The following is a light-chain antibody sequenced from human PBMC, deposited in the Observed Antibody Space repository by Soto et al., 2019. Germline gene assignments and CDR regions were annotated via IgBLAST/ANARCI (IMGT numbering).Light chain of an antibody. J-gene: IGLJ1*01. CDR3: FSYAGSPTSYV. CDR1: RSDVGTYNL. Sequence: LTQPASVSGSRGQSITFSCTVARSDVGTYNLVSWYQQHPNKTPKFIIYEGSKRPSGVSDRFSGSQSGNTASLTISGLQGDDEADYYCFSYAGSPTSYVFGSGTKVTVL. CDR2: EGS. V-gene: IGLV2-23*01.